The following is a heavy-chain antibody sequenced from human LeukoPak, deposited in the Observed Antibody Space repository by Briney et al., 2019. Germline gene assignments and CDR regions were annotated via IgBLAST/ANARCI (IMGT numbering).Heavy chain of an antibody. CDR1: GYTFTGYY. D-gene: IGHD4-17*01. V-gene: IGHV1-2*02. J-gene: IGHJ4*02. Sequence: ASVKVSCKASGYTFTGYYMHWVRQAPGQGLEWMGWINPNSGGTNYAQKFQGRVTTTRDTSISTAYMELSRLRSDDTAVYYCARVGTTVTTDFDYWGQGTLVTVSS. CDR3: ARVGTTVTTDFDY. CDR2: INPNSGGT.